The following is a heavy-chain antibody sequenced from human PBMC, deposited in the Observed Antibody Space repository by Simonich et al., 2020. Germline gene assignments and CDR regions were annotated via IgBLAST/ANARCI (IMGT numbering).Heavy chain of an antibody. CDR2: IYPGNSDT. CDR3: ARQLNDFDI. D-gene: IGHD1-1*01. Sequence: EVQLVQSGAEVKKPGESLKISCKGSGYSFTSYWIGWVRQMPGKGLEWMELIYPGNSDTKYRPSFQGQVTISADKAISTAYLQWSSLKASDTAMYYCARQLNDFDIWGQGTMVTVSS. V-gene: IGHV5-51*01. CDR1: GYSFTSYW. J-gene: IGHJ3*02.